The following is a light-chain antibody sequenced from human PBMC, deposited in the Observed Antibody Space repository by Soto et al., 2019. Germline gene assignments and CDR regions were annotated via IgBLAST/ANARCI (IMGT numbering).Light chain of an antibody. CDR3: QQYNNWPWT. CDR1: QSISSY. V-gene: IGKV1-5*03. J-gene: IGKJ1*01. Sequence: DIQMTQSPSTLSASVGDRVTITCRASQSISSYLNWYQQKPGKAPKLLIYKASSLESGVPSRFSGSGSGTEFTLTISSLQSEDFAVYYCQQYNNWPWTFGQGTKVDIK. CDR2: KAS.